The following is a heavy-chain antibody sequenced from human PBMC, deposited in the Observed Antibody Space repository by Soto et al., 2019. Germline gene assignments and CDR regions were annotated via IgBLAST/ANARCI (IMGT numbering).Heavy chain of an antibody. CDR1: GGSISSTSYY. V-gene: IGHV4-39*01. CDR3: ARLLYDRSGYYYFDY. J-gene: IGHJ4*02. D-gene: IGHD3-22*01. CDR2: IYYSGNI. Sequence: SETLSLTCTVSGGSISSTSYYWGWIRQPPGKGLEWIGSIYYSGNIYHNPSLKSRISTSVDTSKNQFSLKLNSVTAADTALYYCARLLYDRSGYYYFDYWGRGTLVTVSS.